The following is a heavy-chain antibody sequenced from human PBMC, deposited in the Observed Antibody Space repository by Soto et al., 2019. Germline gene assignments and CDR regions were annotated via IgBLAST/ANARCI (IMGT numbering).Heavy chain of an antibody. CDR1: GFSLSTSGVG. V-gene: IGHV2-5*02. CDR3: AQGPSYCSGGSCYSGFDN. Sequence: SGLTLVNPTQTLTLTCTFSGFSLSTSGVGVGWIRQPPGKALEWLALIYWDDDKRYSPSLKSRLTITKDTSKNQVVLTMTNMDPLDTATFYCAQGPSYCSGGSCYSGFDNWGQETLVTVSS. CDR2: IYWDDDK. J-gene: IGHJ4*02. D-gene: IGHD2-15*01.